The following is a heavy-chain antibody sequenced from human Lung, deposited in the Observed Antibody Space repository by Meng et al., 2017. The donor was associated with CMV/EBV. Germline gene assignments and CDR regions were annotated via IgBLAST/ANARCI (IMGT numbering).Heavy chain of an antibody. Sequence: TCAVSGESISSNNWWSWGRQPPGKGLEWLGEIHDRMNTHYNPSLKSRVTMSIDKFKNQFSLELTSVTAADTAVYYCAGDDFLSGKVYWGQGTLVTVSS. V-gene: IGHV4-4*02. J-gene: IGHJ4*02. CDR1: GESISSNNW. CDR3: AGDDFLSGKVY. CDR2: IHDRMNT. D-gene: IGHD3-3*01.